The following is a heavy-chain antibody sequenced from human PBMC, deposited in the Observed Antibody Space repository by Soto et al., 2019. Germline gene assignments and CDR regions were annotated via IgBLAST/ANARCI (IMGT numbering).Heavy chain of an antibody. CDR1: GYSFTSYW. D-gene: IGHD3-9*01. V-gene: IGHV5-10-1*01. Sequence: GESLKISCKGSGYSFTSYWISWVRQMPGKGLEWMGRIDPSDSYTNYSPSFQGHVTISADKSISTAYLQWSSLKASDTAMYYCASDSGVRYFDDLFRGSYYYYGMDVWGQGTTVTVSS. CDR2: IDPSDSYT. CDR3: ASDSGVRYFDDLFRGSYYYYGMDV. J-gene: IGHJ6*02.